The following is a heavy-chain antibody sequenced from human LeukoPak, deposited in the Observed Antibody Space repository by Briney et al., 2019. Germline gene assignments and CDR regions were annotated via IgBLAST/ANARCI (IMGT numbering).Heavy chain of an antibody. CDR1: GYTFTSYY. D-gene: IGHD5-18*01. CDR3: ARDTASYGSYYYYMDV. J-gene: IGHJ6*03. CDR2: INAYNGNT. Sequence: ASVKVSCKASGYTFTSYYISWVRQAPGQGLEWMGWINAYNGNTNYAQTVQGRVTMSTDTSTSTAYMELSRLRSDDTAVYYCARDTASYGSYYYYMDVWGKGTTVTISS. V-gene: IGHV1-18*01.